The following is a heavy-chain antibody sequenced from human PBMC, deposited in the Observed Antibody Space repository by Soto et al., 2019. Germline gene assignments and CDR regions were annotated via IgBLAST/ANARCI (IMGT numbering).Heavy chain of an antibody. CDR3: AKLHSSGWYENYYYGMDV. V-gene: IGHV3-30*18. J-gene: IGHJ6*02. CDR1: GFTFSSYG. CDR2: ISYDGSNK. D-gene: IGHD6-19*01. Sequence: PGGSLRLSCAASGFTFSSYGMHWVRQAPGKGLEWVAVISYDGSNKYYADSVKGRFTISRDNSKNTLYLQMNSLRAEDTAVYYCAKLHSSGWYENYYYGMDVWGQGTTVTVSS.